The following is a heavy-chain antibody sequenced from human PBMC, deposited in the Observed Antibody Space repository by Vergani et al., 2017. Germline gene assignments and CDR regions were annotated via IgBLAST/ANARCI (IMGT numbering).Heavy chain of an antibody. Sequence: QVQLVQSGAEVKKPGSSVKVSCKASGGTFSSYAISWVRQAPGQGLEWMGGIIPIFGTATYAQKLQGRVTVTADESTSTAYMELSSLRAEDTAVYYCASVDFDWSIPPPWGQGTLVTVSS. J-gene: IGHJ5*02. CDR2: IIPIFGTA. D-gene: IGHD3-9*01. CDR1: GGTFSSYA. CDR3: ASVDFDWSIPPP. V-gene: IGHV1-69*12.